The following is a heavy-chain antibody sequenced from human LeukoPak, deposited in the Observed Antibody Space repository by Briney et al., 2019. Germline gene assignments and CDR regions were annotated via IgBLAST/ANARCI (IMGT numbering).Heavy chain of an antibody. Sequence: GGSLRLSGAASGFTFSSYSMNWVRQAPGKGLEWVSSISSSSSYIYYTDSVKGRFTISRDNSKNTLYLQMNSLRAEDTAVYYCAKGTLITYYYDSSGYPGFDYWGQGTLVTVSS. J-gene: IGHJ4*02. D-gene: IGHD3-22*01. V-gene: IGHV3-21*04. CDR1: GFTFSSYS. CDR3: AKGTLITYYYDSSGYPGFDY. CDR2: ISSSSSYI.